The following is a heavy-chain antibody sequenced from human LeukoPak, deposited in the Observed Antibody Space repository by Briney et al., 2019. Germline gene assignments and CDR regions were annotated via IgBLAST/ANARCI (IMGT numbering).Heavy chain of an antibody. J-gene: IGHJ3*02. CDR2: IYHSGST. Sequence: SGTLSLTCAVSGGSISSSIWWSWVRQPPGKGLEWIGEIYHSGSTNYNPSLKSRVTISVDKSKNQFSLKLSSVTAADTAVYYCASVGRSFDAFDIWGQGTMVTVSS. V-gene: IGHV4-4*02. CDR1: GGSISSSIW. D-gene: IGHD3-10*01. CDR3: ASVGRSFDAFDI.